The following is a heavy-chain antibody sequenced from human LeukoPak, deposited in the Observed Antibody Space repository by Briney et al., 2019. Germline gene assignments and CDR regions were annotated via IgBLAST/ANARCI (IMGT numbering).Heavy chain of an antibody. CDR2: IYYSGST. CDR1: GGSISSSSYY. D-gene: IGHD5-24*01. V-gene: IGHV4-39*07. J-gene: IGHJ5*02. CDR3: ARVRWLPNS. Sequence: PSETLSLTCTVSGGSISSSSYYWGWIRQPPGKGLEWIGSIYYSGSTYYNPSLKSRVTISVDTSKNQFSLKLSSVTAADTAVYYCARVRWLPNSWGQGTLVTVSS.